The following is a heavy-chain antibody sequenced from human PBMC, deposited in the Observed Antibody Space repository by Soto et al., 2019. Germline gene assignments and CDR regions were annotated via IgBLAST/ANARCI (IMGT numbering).Heavy chain of an antibody. Sequence: PGGSLGLSCAASGFTFSSYAMSWVRQAPGKGLEWVSSISSSSSYIYYADSVKGRFTISRDNAKNSLYLQMNSLRAEDTAVYYCARDISLMVYALYFYGMDVWGQGTTVTVAS. CDR2: ISSSSSYI. D-gene: IGHD2-8*01. V-gene: IGHV3-21*01. CDR1: GFTFSSYA. CDR3: ARDISLMVYALYFYGMDV. J-gene: IGHJ6*02.